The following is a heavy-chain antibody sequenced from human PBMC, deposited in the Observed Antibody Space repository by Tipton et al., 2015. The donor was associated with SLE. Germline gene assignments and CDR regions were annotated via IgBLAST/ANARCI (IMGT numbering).Heavy chain of an antibody. Sequence: TLSFTCTVSGGSFSNSSYYWSWIRQPPGEALEWIGYIYYSGSTYYIPSLESRVTIAVDTSKNQFSLKLSSVTAADTAVYYCAKAPGLERDYYYYYYMDVWGKGTTVTVSS. J-gene: IGHJ6*03. V-gene: IGHV4-31*03. D-gene: IGHD3/OR15-3a*01. CDR1: GGSFSNSSYY. CDR2: IYYSGST. CDR3: AKAPGLERDYYYYYYMDV.